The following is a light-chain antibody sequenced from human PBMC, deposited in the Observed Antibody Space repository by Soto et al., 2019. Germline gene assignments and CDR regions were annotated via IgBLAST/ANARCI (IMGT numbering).Light chain of an antibody. Sequence: QSVLTQPPSASGTPGQRVTISCSGSSSNIGSNYEYWYQQLPGTAPKLLIYRNNQRPSGVPDRFSGSKSGTSASLAISGLRSEDEADYYCAAGDDSLSGLWVFGGGTKVTVL. CDR2: RNN. V-gene: IGLV1-47*01. J-gene: IGLJ3*02. CDR3: AAGDDSLSGLWV. CDR1: SSNIGSNY.